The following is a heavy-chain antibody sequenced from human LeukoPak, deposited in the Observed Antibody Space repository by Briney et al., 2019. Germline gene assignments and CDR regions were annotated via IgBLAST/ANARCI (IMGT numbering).Heavy chain of an antibody. CDR2: IYDSGST. V-gene: IGHV4-59*01. CDR1: GGSISSYY. Sequence: SETLSLTCTVSGGSISSYYWNWIRQPPGKGLEWIGYIYDSGSTNYNPPLKSRVTISVDTSKNQFSLKVSSVTAADTAMYYCARARGYSYGPGTGYDYWGQGTLVTVSS. CDR3: ARARGYSYGPGTGYDY. J-gene: IGHJ4*02. D-gene: IGHD5-18*01.